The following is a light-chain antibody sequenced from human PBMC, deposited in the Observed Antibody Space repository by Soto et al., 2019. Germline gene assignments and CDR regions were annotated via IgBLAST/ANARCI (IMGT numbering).Light chain of an antibody. CDR1: SSDVGGYNY. CDR2: DVS. J-gene: IGLJ3*02. Sequence: QSALTQPRSVSGSPGQSVSISCTGTSSDVGGYNYVSWYQEHPGKAPKLMIYDVSKRPSGVPDRFSGSKSGNTASLTISRLQAEDEGDYYCCSYAGSYTLWVFGGGTKLTVL. CDR3: CSYAGSYTLWV. V-gene: IGLV2-11*01.